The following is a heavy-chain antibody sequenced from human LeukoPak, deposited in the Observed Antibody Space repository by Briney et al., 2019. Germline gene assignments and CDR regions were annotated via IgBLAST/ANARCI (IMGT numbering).Heavy chain of an antibody. CDR3: ARANFLYCSSSTCLFDY. CDR2: INPNDGDT. CDR1: GYTFTDYY. J-gene: IGHJ4*02. Sequence: ASVRVSCKASGYTFTDYYMHWVRQAPGQGFEWMGWINPNDGDTNYAQRFQGRVTMTRDTSISTAHMEVSRLRSDDTAVYYCARANFLYCSSSTCLFDYWGQGTLVTVSS. D-gene: IGHD2-2*01. V-gene: IGHV1-2*02.